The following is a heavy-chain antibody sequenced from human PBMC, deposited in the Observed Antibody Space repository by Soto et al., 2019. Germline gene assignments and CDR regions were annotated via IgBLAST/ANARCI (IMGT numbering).Heavy chain of an antibody. CDR3: EKLTPHPVKRSFFDY. CDR2: ISGSGGST. J-gene: IGHJ4*02. V-gene: IGHV3-23*01. CDR1: GFTFSSYA. D-gene: IGHD4-4*01. Sequence: EVQLLESGGGLVQPGGSLRLSCAASGFTFSSYAMSWVRQAPGKGLEWVSVISGSGGSTYYADAVKGRFTISRDNSKNSLHQQINSRRAEDTVVYYCEKLTPHPVKRSFFDYWGQGTLVTVSS.